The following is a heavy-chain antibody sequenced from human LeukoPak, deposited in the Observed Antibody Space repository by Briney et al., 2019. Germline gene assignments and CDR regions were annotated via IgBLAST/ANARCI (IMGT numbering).Heavy chain of an antibody. J-gene: IGHJ2*01. D-gene: IGHD3-3*01. CDR3: ARAGVVHYNFRSGLNWYFDL. Sequence: PSETLSLTCAVSGFSISIGHYWAWIRQPPGKGLEWIGTISHSGSPYYNSSLKSRLSISLDTSENHFSLNLSSLTAADTAIYHCARAGVVHYNFRSGLNWYFDLWGRGTLVTVSS. V-gene: IGHV4-38-2*01. CDR1: GFSISIGHY. CDR2: ISHSGSP.